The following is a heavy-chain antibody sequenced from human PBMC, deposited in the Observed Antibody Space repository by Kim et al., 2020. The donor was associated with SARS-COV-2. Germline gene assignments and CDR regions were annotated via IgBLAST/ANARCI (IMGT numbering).Heavy chain of an antibody. CDR2: INAGNGNT. D-gene: IGHD6-19*01. V-gene: IGHV1-3*01. Sequence: ASVKVSCKASGYTFSNFLMHWVRQAPGQRLEWMGWINAGNGNTKYSQKFQDRVTITRDTSANTAYMDLSSLRSEDTAVYYCAREGSSGWDTFDYWGQGTL. CDR3: AREGSSGWDTFDY. J-gene: IGHJ4*02. CDR1: GYTFSNFL.